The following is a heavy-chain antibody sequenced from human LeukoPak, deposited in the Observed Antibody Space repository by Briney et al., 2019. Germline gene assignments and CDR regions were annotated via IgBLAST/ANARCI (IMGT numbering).Heavy chain of an antibody. V-gene: IGHV3-48*03. CDR3: ARETHCSGGSCYPRPGDFQH. D-gene: IGHD2-15*01. J-gene: IGHJ1*01. CDR1: GFTFSSYE. Sequence: GGSLRLSCAASGFTFSSYEMNWVRQAPGKGLEWVSYISSSGSTIYYADSVKGRFTISRDNAKISLYLQMNSLRAEDTAVYYCARETHCSGGSCYPRPGDFQHWGQGTLVTVSS. CDR2: ISSSGSTI.